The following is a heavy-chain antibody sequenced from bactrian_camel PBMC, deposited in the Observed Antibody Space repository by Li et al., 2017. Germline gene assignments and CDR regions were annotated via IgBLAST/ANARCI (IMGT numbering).Heavy chain of an antibody. Sequence: HVQLVESGGGSVEAGGSLRLSCVVSGHSVSSDSQFCAGWFRQAPGKEREGVAWPYGAANTNYAASVKGRITISRDNAGNTVYLQMTSLKSEDTALYYCATRTSTSRIVASDYWGQGTQVTVS. CDR2: PYGAANT. D-gene: IGHD2*01. J-gene: IGHJ4*01. V-gene: IGHV3S53*01. CDR1: GHSVSSDSQF. CDR3: ATRTSTSRIVASDY.